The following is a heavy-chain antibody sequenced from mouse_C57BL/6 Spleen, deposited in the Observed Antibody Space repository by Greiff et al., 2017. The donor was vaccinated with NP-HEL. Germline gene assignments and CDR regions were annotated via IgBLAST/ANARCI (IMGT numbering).Heavy chain of an antibody. Sequence: EVKLQESGPGLVKPSQSLSLTCSVTGYSITSGYYWNWIRQFPGNKLEWMGYISYDGSNNYNPSLKNRISITRDTSKNQFFLKLNSVTTEDTATYYCARDRSALAYWGQGTLVTVSA. CDR3: ARDRSALAY. J-gene: IGHJ3*01. V-gene: IGHV3-6*01. CDR2: ISYDGSN. CDR1: GYSITSGYY.